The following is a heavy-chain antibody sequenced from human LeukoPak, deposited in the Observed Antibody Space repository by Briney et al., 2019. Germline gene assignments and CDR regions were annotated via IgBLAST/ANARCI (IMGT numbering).Heavy chain of an antibody. CDR1: GFTFSDYY. D-gene: IGHD6-6*01. J-gene: IGHJ6*03. V-gene: IGHV3-11*01. Sequence: SGGSLRLSCAASGFTFSDYYMSWIRQAPGKGLEWVSYISSSGSTIYYADSVKGRFTISRDNAKNSLYLQMNSLRAEDTAVYYCARDRVEYSSSFIRPFYMDVWGKGTTVTVSS. CDR2: ISSSGSTI. CDR3: ARDRVEYSSSFIRPFYMDV.